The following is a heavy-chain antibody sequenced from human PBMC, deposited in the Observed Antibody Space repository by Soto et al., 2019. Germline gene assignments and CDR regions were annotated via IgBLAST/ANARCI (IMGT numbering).Heavy chain of an antibody. J-gene: IGHJ4*02. V-gene: IGHV3-23*01. CDR2: IHPSGGST. Sequence: EVQLLESGGDLVQPGGSLRLSCAAAGFMFSSYGMSWVRQAPGKGLQWVATIHPSGGSTHYAESVRGRFTISRDNSRDTFYLQLNSLRAEDTAVYDCAKDPSTGPPDCWGQGALVTVSS. CDR1: GFMFSSYG. D-gene: IGHD3-9*01. CDR3: AKDPSTGPPDC.